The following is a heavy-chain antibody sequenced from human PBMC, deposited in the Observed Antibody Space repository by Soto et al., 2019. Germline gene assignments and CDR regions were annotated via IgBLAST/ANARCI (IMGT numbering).Heavy chain of an antibody. Sequence: SETLSLTCTVSGDSISGYYWSWIRQPPGKGLEWIGYIYYSGSTNYNPSLKSRVTISVDTPKNQFSLNLRSVSAADTAVYYCARAFRGYSYGWFDYWGQGTLVTVSS. CDR1: GDSISGYY. CDR3: ARAFRGYSYGWFDY. CDR2: IYYSGST. V-gene: IGHV4-59*01. D-gene: IGHD5-18*01. J-gene: IGHJ4*02.